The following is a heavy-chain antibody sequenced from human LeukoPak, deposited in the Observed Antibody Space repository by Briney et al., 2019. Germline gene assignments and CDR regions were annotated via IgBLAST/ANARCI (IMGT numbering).Heavy chain of an antibody. D-gene: IGHD3-22*01. CDR2: IYYSETT. J-gene: IGHJ4*02. Sequence: SETLSLTCTVSGDSVSTSTYYWGWIRQPPGKGLEWIGTIYYSETTYYNPSLKSRVTISVDSSKNQFSLKVTSVTATDTAVYYCARQGDSNGYSILDYWGQGILVTVSS. V-gene: IGHV4-39*01. CDR3: ARQGDSNGYSILDY. CDR1: GDSVSTSTYY.